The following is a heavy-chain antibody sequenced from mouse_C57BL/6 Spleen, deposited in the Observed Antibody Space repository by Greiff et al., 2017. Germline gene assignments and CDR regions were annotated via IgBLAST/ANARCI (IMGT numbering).Heavy chain of an antibody. Sequence: QVQLKESGPELVKPGASVKISCKASGYSFTSYYIHWVKQRPGQGLEWIGWIYPGSGNTKSNEKFKGKATLTADTSSSTAYMQLSSLTSEDSAVYYCARRGVNWDPFAYWGQGTLVTVSA. D-gene: IGHD4-1*01. V-gene: IGHV1-66*01. CDR3: ARRGVNWDPFAY. CDR1: GYSFTSYY. CDR2: IYPGSGNT. J-gene: IGHJ3*01.